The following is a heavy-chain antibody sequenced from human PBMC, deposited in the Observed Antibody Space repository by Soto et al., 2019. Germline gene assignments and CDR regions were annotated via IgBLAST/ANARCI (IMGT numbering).Heavy chain of an antibody. D-gene: IGHD2-21*02. CDR1: GGTFSSYA. V-gene: IGHV1-69*01. CDR2: IIPIFGTA. J-gene: IGHJ6*02. Sequence: QVQLVQSGAEVKKPGSSVKVSCKASGGTFSSYAISWVRQAPGQGREWMGGIIPIFGTANYAQKFQGRVTITADESTSTAYMELSSLRSEDTAVYYCARVAGAYCGGDCWYGMDVWGQGTTVTVSS. CDR3: ARVAGAYCGGDCWYGMDV.